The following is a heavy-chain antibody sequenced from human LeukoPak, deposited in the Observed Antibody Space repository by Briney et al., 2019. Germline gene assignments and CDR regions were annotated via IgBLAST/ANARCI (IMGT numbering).Heavy chain of an antibody. J-gene: IGHJ4*02. CDR3: ARDRWRGGELFPFDY. V-gene: IGHV1-8*01. CDR1: GYTFTSYD. CDR2: MNPNSGNT. Sequence: AASVKVSCKASGYTFTSYDINWVRQATGQGLEWMGWMNPNSGNTGYAQKFQGRVTMTRDASISTAYMELSRLRSDDTAVYYCARDRWRGGELFPFDYWGQGTLVTVSS. D-gene: IGHD3-10*01.